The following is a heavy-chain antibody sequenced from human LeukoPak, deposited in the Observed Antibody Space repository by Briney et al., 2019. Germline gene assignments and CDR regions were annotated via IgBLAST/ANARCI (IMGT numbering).Heavy chain of an antibody. J-gene: IGHJ4*02. CDR1: GFRFDDYG. V-gene: IGHV3-20*04. CDR2: INWTGSRK. Sequence: GGSLRLSCAASGASGFRFDDYGMSWVRQVPGKGLEWVSGINWTGSRKTYADSVNGRFTISRDNAKNSLYLQMNSLRAEDTALYYCVAYSSGYLYFDYWGQGTLSPSPQ. CDR3: VAYSSGYLYFDY. D-gene: IGHD3-22*01.